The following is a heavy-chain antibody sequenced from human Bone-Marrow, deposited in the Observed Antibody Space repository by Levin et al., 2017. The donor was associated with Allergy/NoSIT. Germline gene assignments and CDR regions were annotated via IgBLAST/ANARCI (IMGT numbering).Heavy chain of an antibody. V-gene: IGHV1-24*01. D-gene: IGHD3-22*01. Sequence: ASVKVSCKVSGATLSDLSIHWVRQAPGKGLEWLGGFDPEQSQTIYAQKFQGRVTMTEDTSTDTGYMDLSSLRFEDTAVYYCATLLQGPYYDSSGFYAPLDSWGQGTLVTVSS. CDR2: FDPEQSQT. CDR3: ATLLQGPYYDSSGFYAPLDS. CDR1: GATLSDLS. J-gene: IGHJ4*02.